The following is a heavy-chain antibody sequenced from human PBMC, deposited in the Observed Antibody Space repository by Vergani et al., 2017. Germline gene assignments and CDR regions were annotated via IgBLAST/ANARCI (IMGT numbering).Heavy chain of an antibody. D-gene: IGHD2-2*02. J-gene: IGHJ4*02. CDR2: ISAYSGNT. CDR1: GYTFTSYG. Sequence: QVQLVQSGAEVKKPGASVKVSCKASGYTFTSYGISWVRQAPGQGLEWMGWISAYSGNTNYAQKLHGRVTMTTDTSTTTAYMELRSLRSDDTAVYYCASDAYPRCSSTSCYSGLVWGQGTLVTVSS. V-gene: IGHV1-18*04. CDR3: ASDAYPRCSSTSCYSGLV.